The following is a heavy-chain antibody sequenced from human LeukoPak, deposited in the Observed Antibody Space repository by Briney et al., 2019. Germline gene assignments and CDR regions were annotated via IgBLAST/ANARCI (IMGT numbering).Heavy chain of an antibody. Sequence: GGSLRLSCAASGFTFSSYAMSWVRQAPGKGLEWVSAISGSGGSTYYADSVKGRFTISRDNSKNTLYLQMNSLRAEETAVYYCAKMPYYYDSSGYYNFDYWGQGTLVTVSS. CDR2: ISGSGGST. CDR1: GFTFSSYA. D-gene: IGHD3-22*01. V-gene: IGHV3-23*01. CDR3: AKMPYYYDSSGYYNFDY. J-gene: IGHJ4*02.